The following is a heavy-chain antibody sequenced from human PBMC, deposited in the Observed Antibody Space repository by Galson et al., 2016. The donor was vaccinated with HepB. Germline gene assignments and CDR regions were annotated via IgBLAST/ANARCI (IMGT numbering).Heavy chain of an antibody. D-gene: IGHD3-3*01. Sequence: SLRLSCAASGFTFSSYAMSWVRQAPGKGLEWVSTITGTAGNTYYGDSVKGRFNISRHNSKNTLYLQMNSLRAEETDVYYCAKDLRFLEGLPISFDYWGQGTLVTVSS. J-gene: IGHJ4*02. V-gene: IGHV3-23*01. CDR3: AKDLRFLEGLPISFDY. CDR1: GFTFSSYA. CDR2: ITGTAGNT.